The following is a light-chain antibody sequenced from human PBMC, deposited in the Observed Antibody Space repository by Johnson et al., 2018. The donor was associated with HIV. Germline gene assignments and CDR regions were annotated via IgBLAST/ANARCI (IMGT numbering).Light chain of an antibody. J-gene: IGLJ1*01. V-gene: IGLV1-51*02. CDR2: ENN. Sequence: QSVLTQPPSVSAAPGQKVTIYCSGSSSNIGNNYVSWYQQLPGTAPKLLIYENNKRPSGIPDRFSGSKSGTSATLGITGLQTGDEADYYCGTWDSSLSAYNYVFGTGTKVTVL. CDR1: SSNIGNNY. CDR3: GTWDSSLSAYNYV.